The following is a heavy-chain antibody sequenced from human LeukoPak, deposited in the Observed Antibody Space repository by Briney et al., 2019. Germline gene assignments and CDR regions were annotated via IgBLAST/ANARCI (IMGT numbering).Heavy chain of an antibody. CDR3: APGGAVARGFDY. CDR2: ISGSGGST. CDR1: GFTFSSHW. J-gene: IGHJ4*02. D-gene: IGHD6-19*01. V-gene: IGHV3-23*01. Sequence: QTGGSLRLSCAASGFTFSSHWMSWVRRAPGKGLEWVSAISGSGGSTYYADSVKGRFTISRDNSKNTLYLQMNSLRAEDTAVYYCAPGGAVARGFDYWGQGTLVTVSS.